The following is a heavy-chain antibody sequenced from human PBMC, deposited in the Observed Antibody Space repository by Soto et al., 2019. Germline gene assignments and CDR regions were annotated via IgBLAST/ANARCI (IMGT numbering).Heavy chain of an antibody. CDR3: ARLLYGDGYPDSVLDY. D-gene: IGHD5-12*01. V-gene: IGHV5-51*07. Sequence: GESLKISCKGYGYRFTSYWIGWVHQMPGKGLEWMAIIYPGDSDTRYSPSFQGQVTISADKSISTAYLQWSSLKASDTAMYYCARLLYGDGYPDSVLDYWGQGTLVTVSS. CDR1: GYRFTSYW. J-gene: IGHJ4*02. CDR2: IYPGDSDT.